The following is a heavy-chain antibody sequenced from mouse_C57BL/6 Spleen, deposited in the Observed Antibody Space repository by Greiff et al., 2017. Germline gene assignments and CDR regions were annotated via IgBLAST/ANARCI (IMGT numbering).Heavy chain of an antibody. CDR3: ARRGVITADEGFAY. Sequence: QVQLLQSGAELMKPGASMKLSCKATGYTFTSYWIEWVKQRPGHGLEWIGEILPGCGSTNHNEKFKGKGIFTAAPSSNTAYMQLSSLTTEDSAIYYCARRGVITADEGFAYWGQGTLVTVSA. V-gene: IGHV1-9*01. J-gene: IGHJ3*01. D-gene: IGHD1-1*01. CDR2: ILPGCGST. CDR1: GYTFTSYW.